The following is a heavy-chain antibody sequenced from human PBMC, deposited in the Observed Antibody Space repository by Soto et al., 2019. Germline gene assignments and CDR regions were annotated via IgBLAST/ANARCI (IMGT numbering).Heavy chain of an antibody. CDR2: IYNDGTYS. CDR3: TRGPRPISTGTGAY. V-gene: IGHV3-74*01. J-gene: IGHJ4*02. CDR1: GFIFKMYW. D-gene: IGHD3-10*01. Sequence: PGGSLRLSCAASGFIFKMYWTHWVRQSTGKGLVWISRIYNDGTYSDYADSVRGRFTISRDNVNDTLYLQMNNLRAEDSGLYYCTRGPRPISTGTGAYWGQGTQVTVSS.